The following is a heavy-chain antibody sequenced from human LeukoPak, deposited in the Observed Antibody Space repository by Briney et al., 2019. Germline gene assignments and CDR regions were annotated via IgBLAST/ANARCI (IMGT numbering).Heavy chain of an antibody. CDR3: ANIFQQLVRKSFDY. D-gene: IGHD6-13*01. CDR1: GFTFGTYA. Sequence: GGSLRLSCEASGFTFGTYAMTWVRQAPGKGLKGVSYISSSSSTIYYADSVKGRFTISRDNAKNSLYLQMNSLRAEDTAVYYCANIFQQLVRKSFDYWGQGTLVTVSS. CDR2: ISSSSSTI. J-gene: IGHJ4*02. V-gene: IGHV3-48*01.